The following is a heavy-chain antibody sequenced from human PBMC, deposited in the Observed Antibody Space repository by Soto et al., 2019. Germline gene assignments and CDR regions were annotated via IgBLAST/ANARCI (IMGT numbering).Heavy chain of an antibody. CDR2: INPSNGGA. J-gene: IGHJ4*02. Sequence: ASVKVSCKASGYTVTDYYMHWVRQAPGQGLEWMGWINPSNGGANYAQKFQGWVTITRDTSISTAYMELSRLKSDETAVYYCARGTSRYCSGGRCYSGGIDYWGQGTLVTVSS. D-gene: IGHD2-15*01. CDR1: GYTVTDYY. CDR3: ARGTSRYCSGGRCYSGGIDY. V-gene: IGHV1-2*04.